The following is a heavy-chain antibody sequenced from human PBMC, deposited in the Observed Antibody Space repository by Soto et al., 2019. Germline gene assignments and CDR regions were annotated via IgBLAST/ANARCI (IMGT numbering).Heavy chain of an antibody. D-gene: IGHD3-22*01. V-gene: IGHV3-23*01. J-gene: IGHJ4*02. Sequence: EVQLLESGGGLVQPGGSLRLSCAASGFTFSSYAMSWVRQAPGKGLEWVSSISGSGGSTYYADSVKGRFTISRDNSKNTLYLQMNSLRAEDTVVYYCAKAKYYDSTGYLYYFDYWGQGTLVTVSS. CDR2: ISGSGGST. CDR3: AKAKYYDSTGYLYYFDY. CDR1: GFTFSSYA.